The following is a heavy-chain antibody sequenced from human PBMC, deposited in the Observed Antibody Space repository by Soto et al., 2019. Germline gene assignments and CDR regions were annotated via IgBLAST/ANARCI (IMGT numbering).Heavy chain of an antibody. CDR3: ARETLTDTRDFDY. D-gene: IGHD5-18*01. J-gene: IGHJ4*02. CDR2: IWYDGSNK. V-gene: IGHV3-33*01. Sequence: GGSLRLSCAASGFTFSSYGMHWVRQAPGKGLEWVAVIWYDGSNKYYADSVKGRFTISRDNSKNTLYLQMNSLRAEDTAVYYCARETLTDTRDFDYWGQGTLVTVSS. CDR1: GFTFSSYG.